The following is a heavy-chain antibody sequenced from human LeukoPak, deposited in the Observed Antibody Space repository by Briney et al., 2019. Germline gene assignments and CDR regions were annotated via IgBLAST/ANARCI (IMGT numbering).Heavy chain of an antibody. V-gene: IGHV1-69*13. CDR3: ARGGPYYYDSSGYSFDY. D-gene: IGHD3-22*01. CDR1: GGTFSSYA. Sequence: GASVKVSCKASGGTFSSYAFSWVRQAPGQGLEWMGGIIPIFGTANYAQKFQGRVTITADESTSTAYMELSSLRSEDTAVYYCARGGPYYYDSSGYSFDYWGQGTLVTVSS. CDR2: IIPIFGTA. J-gene: IGHJ4*02.